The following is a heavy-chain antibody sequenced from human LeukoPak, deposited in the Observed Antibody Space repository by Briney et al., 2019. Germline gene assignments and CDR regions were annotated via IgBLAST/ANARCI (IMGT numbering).Heavy chain of an antibody. CDR2: ISAYNGNT. CDR3: AIDSYYDFWSGYQHFDY. Sequence: ASVKVSCKASGYTFTSYGISWVRQAPGQGLEWMGWISAYNGNTNYAQKLQGRVTMTTDTSTSTAYMELRGLRSDDTAVYYCAIDSYYDFWSGYQHFDYWGQGTLVTVSS. D-gene: IGHD3-3*01. CDR1: GYTFTSYG. V-gene: IGHV1-18*01. J-gene: IGHJ4*02.